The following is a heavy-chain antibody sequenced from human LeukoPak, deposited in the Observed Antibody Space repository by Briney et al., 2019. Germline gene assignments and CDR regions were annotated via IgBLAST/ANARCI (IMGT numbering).Heavy chain of an antibody. D-gene: IGHD3-10*01. J-gene: IGHJ5*02. CDR1: GGSISSSSYY. CDR2: IYYSGST. CDR3: ARVQSVLLWFGELYGFDP. Sequence: SETLSLTCTVSGGSISSSSYYWGWIRQPPGKGLEWIGSIYYSGSTYYNPSLKSRVTISVDTSKNQFSLKLSSVTAADTAVYYCARVQSVLLWFGELYGFDPWGQGTLVTVSS. V-gene: IGHV4-39*07.